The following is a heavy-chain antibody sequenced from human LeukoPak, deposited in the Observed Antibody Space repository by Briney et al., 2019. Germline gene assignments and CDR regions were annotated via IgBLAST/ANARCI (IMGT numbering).Heavy chain of an antibody. V-gene: IGHV3-11*01. J-gene: IGHJ4*02. CDR3: ARERNSYFDY. CDR2: ISSSGSAI. Sequence: GGSLRLSCAASGFTFSDYYMSWIRQAPGKGLEWVSYISSSGSAIYYADSVQGRFTFSRDNAKNSLYLQVNSLRAEDTAVYYCARERNSYFDYWGQGTLVTVSS. D-gene: IGHD1-14*01. CDR1: GFTFSDYY.